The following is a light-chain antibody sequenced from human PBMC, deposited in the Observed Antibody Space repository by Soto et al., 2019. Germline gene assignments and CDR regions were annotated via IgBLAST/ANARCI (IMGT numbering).Light chain of an antibody. CDR3: TSWTTSTTMI. CDR2: DVN. CDR1: SSDIGAYNF. J-gene: IGLJ2*01. Sequence: QSVLTQPASVSGSPGQSITISCTGTSSDIGAYNFVSWYQQHPGKAPKLMLYDVNIRPSGVSNRSSGSKSGNTASLTISRLQAEDEADYYCTSWTTSTTMIFGGGTKVTVL. V-gene: IGLV2-14*03.